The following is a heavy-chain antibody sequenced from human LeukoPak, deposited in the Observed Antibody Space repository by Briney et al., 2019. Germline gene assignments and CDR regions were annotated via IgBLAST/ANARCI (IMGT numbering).Heavy chain of an antibody. CDR1: GGFISSYY. D-gene: IGHD5-18*01. J-gene: IGHJ4*02. CDR3: ARGRGDTAMVIRGPIDY. V-gene: IGHV4-4*07. CDR2: IYTSGST. Sequence: SETLSLTCTVSGGFISSYYWSWIRQPAGKGLEWIGRIYTSGSTNYNPSLKSRVTMSVDTSKNQFSLKLSSVTAADTAVYYCARGRGDTAMVIRGPIDYWGQGTLVTVSS.